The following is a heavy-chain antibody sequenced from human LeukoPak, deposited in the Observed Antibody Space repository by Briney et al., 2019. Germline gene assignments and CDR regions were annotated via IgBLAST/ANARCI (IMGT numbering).Heavy chain of an antibody. CDR1: GGSFSGYY. J-gene: IGHJ4*02. Sequence: PSETLSLTCAVYGGSFSGYYWSWIRQPPGKGLERIGEINHSGSTNYNPSLKSRVTISVDTSKNQFSLKLSSVTAADTAVYYCARADYDFWSGYFYWGQGTLVTVSS. CDR3: ARADYDFWSGYFY. V-gene: IGHV4-34*01. CDR2: INHSGST. D-gene: IGHD3-3*01.